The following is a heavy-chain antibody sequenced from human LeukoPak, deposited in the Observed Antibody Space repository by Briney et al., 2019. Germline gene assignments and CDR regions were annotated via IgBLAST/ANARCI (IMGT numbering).Heavy chain of an antibody. D-gene: IGHD5-24*01. Sequence: GASVKVSCKASGYTFTSYGISWVRQAPGQGLEWMGWISAYNGNTNYAQKLQGRVTMTTDTSTSTAHMELRSLRSDDTAVYYCARSLETYYFDYWGQGTLVTVSS. CDR1: GYTFTSYG. V-gene: IGHV1-18*01. J-gene: IGHJ4*02. CDR3: ARSLETYYFDY. CDR2: ISAYNGNT.